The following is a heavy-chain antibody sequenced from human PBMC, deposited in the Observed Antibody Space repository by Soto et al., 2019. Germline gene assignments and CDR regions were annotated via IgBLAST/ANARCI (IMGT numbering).Heavy chain of an antibody. D-gene: IGHD2-2*01. CDR2: IKSKTDGGTT. CDR3: TTEECSSTSCYYFWASLYYYYMDV. J-gene: IGHJ6*03. Sequence: GGSLRLSCAASGFTFSNAWMSWVRQAPGKGLEWVGRIKSKTDGGTTDYAAPVKGRFTISRDDSKNTLYLQMNSLKTEDTAVYYCTTEECSSTSCYYFWASLYYYYMDVWGKGTTVTVSS. CDR1: GFTFSNAW. V-gene: IGHV3-15*01.